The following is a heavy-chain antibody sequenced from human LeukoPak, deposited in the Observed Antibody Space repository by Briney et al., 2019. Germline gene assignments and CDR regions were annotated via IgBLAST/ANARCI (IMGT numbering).Heavy chain of an antibody. J-gene: IGHJ3*02. D-gene: IGHD5-18*01. Sequence: SETLSLTCTVSGGSISSYYWSWIRQPPGKGLEWIGYIYYSGSTNYNPSLKSRVTISVDTSKNQFSLKLSSVTAADTAVYYCARGDPAISAFDIWGQGTMVTVSS. CDR1: GGSISSYY. CDR3: ARGDPAISAFDI. CDR2: IYYSGST. V-gene: IGHV4-59*01.